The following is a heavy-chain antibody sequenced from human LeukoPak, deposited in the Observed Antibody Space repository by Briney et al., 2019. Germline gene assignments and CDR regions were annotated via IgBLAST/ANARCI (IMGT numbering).Heavy chain of an antibody. CDR1: GASISSYY. CDR2: IYYSGSI. Sequence: PSETLSLTCTVSGASISSYYWSWIRQPPGKGLEWIGDIYYSGSIKYNPSLKSRVTMSVDTSKNQFSLKLSSVTAADTAIYYCTRENPSGYYNRPIDYWGQGTLVTVSS. V-gene: IGHV4-59*01. CDR3: TRENPSGYYNRPIDY. J-gene: IGHJ4*02. D-gene: IGHD3-22*01.